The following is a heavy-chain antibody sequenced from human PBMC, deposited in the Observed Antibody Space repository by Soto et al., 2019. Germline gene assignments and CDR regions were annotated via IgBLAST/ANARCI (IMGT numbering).Heavy chain of an antibody. CDR1: GFTFSSYA. CDR3: AKDLAAARVYYYYMDV. Sequence: PGGSLRLSCAASGFTFSSYAMSWVRQAPGKGLEWVSAISGSGGSTYYADSVKGRFTISRDNSKNTLYLQMNSLRAEDTAVYYCAKDLAAARVYYYYMDVWGKGTTVTVSS. J-gene: IGHJ6*03. CDR2: ISGSGGST. V-gene: IGHV3-23*01. D-gene: IGHD6-13*01.